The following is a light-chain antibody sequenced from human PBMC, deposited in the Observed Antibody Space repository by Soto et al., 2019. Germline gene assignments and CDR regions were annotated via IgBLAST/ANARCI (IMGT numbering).Light chain of an antibody. CDR1: QSVSDSH. V-gene: IGKV3-20*01. Sequence: EIVMTQSPATLSVSPGERATLYCRATQSVSDSHVAWYQQKPGQAPRLLIYDASWRVTGIPDRFSGSVSGTDFTLTISRLETEDFAVYFCKQYGGSPPTFGKGTKVDIK. CDR2: DAS. CDR3: KQYGGSPPT. J-gene: IGKJ1*01.